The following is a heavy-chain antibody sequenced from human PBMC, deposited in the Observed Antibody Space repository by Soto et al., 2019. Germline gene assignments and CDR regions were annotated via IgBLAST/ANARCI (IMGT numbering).Heavy chain of an antibody. CDR3: ASGSGYSYGYPAGNFDY. Sequence: PSETLSLTCAVYGGSFGGYYWTWILQPPGTGLEWIGEINHSGSTNYNPSLKSRVTISVDTSKNQFSLKLSSVTAADTAVYYCASGSGYSYGYPAGNFDYWGQGTLVT. D-gene: IGHD5-18*01. V-gene: IGHV4-34*01. CDR2: INHSGST. J-gene: IGHJ4*02. CDR1: GGSFGGYY.